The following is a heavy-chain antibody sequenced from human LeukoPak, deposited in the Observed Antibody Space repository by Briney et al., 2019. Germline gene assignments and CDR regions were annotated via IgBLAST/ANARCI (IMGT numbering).Heavy chain of an antibody. CDR1: GFAFSNYN. CDR2: ISSGNSYI. Sequence: AGGSLRLSCAASGFAFSNYNMNWVRQAPGKGLEWVSSISSGNSYIYCADSVKGRFTISRDNANNSQYLQMNGLRAEDTAVYYCARAEYSGYDSVSVYQFEYWGQGTLVTVSA. J-gene: IGHJ4*02. D-gene: IGHD5-12*01. CDR3: ARAEYSGYDSVSVYQFEY. V-gene: IGHV3-21*01.